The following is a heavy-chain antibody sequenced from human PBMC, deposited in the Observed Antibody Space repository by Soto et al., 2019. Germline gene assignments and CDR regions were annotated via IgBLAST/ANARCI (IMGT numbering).Heavy chain of an antibody. J-gene: IGHJ6*02. CDR3: ARADRTLVTSYSLDV. CDR1: GGSLRGDY. V-gene: IGHV4-34*01. CDR2: IHHSGTI. Sequence: PSETLSLTCAVYGGSLRGDYWPWIRQAPGKGLEWIGEIHHSGTINFDPSLKSRLTISLDTSKKEFSLKLSSVTDADTATYYCARADRTLVTSYSLDVWGQGTRVTVS. D-gene: IGHD2-21*02.